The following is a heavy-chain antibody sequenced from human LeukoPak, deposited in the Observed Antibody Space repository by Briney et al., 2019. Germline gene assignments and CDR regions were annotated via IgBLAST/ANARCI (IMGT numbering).Heavy chain of an antibody. D-gene: IGHD6-13*01. CDR2: IRYDGSNK. CDR3: AKDITTKVIAAGRY. Sequence: VGSLRLSCAASAFTFSSYGMHWVRQAPGKGLEWVAFIRYDGSNKYYADSVKGRFTISRDNSKNTLYLQMNSLRAEDTAVYYCAKDITTKVIAAGRYWAQGTLVTVSS. CDR1: AFTFSSYG. V-gene: IGHV3-30*02. J-gene: IGHJ4*02.